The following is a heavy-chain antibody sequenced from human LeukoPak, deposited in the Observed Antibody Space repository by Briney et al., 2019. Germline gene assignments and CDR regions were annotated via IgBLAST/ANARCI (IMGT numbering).Heavy chain of an antibody. V-gene: IGHV3-33*01. CDR3: VRVSSSTSCPDCYNMDV. CDR2: IWNDGSNR. CDR1: GFTFSYYG. Sequence: EGSLRLSCAASGFTFSYYGMHWVRQAPGKGLEWVAVIWNDGSNRYYADSVKGRFTISRDNSQYTLYLQMNSLRAEDTAVYFCVRVSSSTSCPDCYNMDVWGTGTTVTVSS. D-gene: IGHD2-2*01. J-gene: IGHJ6*03.